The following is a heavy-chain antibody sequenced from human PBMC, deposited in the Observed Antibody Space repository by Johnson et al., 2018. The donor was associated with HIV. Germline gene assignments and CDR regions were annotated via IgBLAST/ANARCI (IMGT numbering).Heavy chain of an antibody. V-gene: IGHV3-30*02. CDR2: IRYDTTTE. CDR3: ARDDGGGGDAFDI. D-gene: IGHD2-15*01. Sequence: QVQLVESGGGVVQPGGSLRLSCSASGFTFSRCGMHWVRQAPGKGLEWVAFIRYDTTTEYYGDSVKGRFTISRDNSKNTLYLQMNSLRAEDTAVYYCARDDGGGGDAFDIWGQGTMVTVSS. CDR1: GFTFSRCG. J-gene: IGHJ3*02.